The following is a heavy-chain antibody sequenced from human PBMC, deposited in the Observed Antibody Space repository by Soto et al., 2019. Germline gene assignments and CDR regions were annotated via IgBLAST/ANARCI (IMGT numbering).Heavy chain of an antibody. V-gene: IGHV3-9*01. Sequence: EVQLVESGGDLVQPGRSLRLCCSASRFTFNNYAMHWVRQAPGKGLEWVSGISWEGGSIGYADSVKGRFTISRDNAKNSLYLEMNSLRSEDTALYYCAKDHDEDFGYDLDYFNYWGQGTLVTVSS. CDR2: ISWEGGSI. D-gene: IGHD5-12*01. CDR1: RFTFNNYA. CDR3: AKDHDEDFGYDLDYFNY. J-gene: IGHJ4*02.